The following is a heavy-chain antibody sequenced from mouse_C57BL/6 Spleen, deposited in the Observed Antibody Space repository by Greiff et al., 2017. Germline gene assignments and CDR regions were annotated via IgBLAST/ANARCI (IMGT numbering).Heavy chain of an antibody. D-gene: IGHD2-12*01. CDR2: IWSGGST. Sequence: QVQLKESGPGLVQPSQSLSITCTVSGFSLTSYGVHWVRQSPGTGLEWLGVIWSGGSTDYNAAFISRLSISKDNSKSQVFFKMNSLQADDTAIYYCAGSYYSYCDYWGQGTTLTVSS. CDR3: AGSYYSYCDY. V-gene: IGHV2-2*01. J-gene: IGHJ2*01. CDR1: GFSLTSYG.